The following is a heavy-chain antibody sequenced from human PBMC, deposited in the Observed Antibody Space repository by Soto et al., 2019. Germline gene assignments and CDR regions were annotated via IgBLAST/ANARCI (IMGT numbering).Heavy chain of an antibody. CDR2: IYYSGST. J-gene: IGHJ4*02. D-gene: IGHD2-2*01. Sequence: SETLSLTCTVSGGSISSYYWSWIRQPPGKGLEWIGYIYYSGSTNYNPSLKSRVTMSVDTSKNQFSLKLSSVTAADAAVYYCAREAAAAIDYWGQGTLVTVSS. V-gene: IGHV4-59*01. CDR3: AREAAAAIDY. CDR1: GGSISSYY.